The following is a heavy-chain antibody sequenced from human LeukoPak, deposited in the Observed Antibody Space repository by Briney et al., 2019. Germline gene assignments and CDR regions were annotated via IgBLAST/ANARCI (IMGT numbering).Heavy chain of an antibody. J-gene: IGHJ4*02. CDR3: ATEMDRSFDH. Sequence: PGGSLRLSCAASGFTFSDYYMAWIRQAPGKGLEWISYITSNSYSMYYADSVEGRFTISRDNAEGSVFLQMDGLRVEDTAVYYCATEMDRSFDHWGQGVLVTVSS. CDR2: ITSNSYSM. CDR1: GFTFSDYY. D-gene: IGHD3/OR15-3a*01. V-gene: IGHV3-11*01.